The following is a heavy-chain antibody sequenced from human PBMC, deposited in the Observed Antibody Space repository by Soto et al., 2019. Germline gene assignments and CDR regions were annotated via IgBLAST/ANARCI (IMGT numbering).Heavy chain of an antibody. CDR2: VYYSGST. D-gene: IGHD7-27*01. V-gene: IGHV4-59*01. Sequence: SETLSLTCAVYGGSFSWYFWNWIRRPPGKGLEWIGYVYYSGSTNYNPSLTSRVTMSVDTSKNQFSLKLTSVTAADTAVYYCARDYVTADHFDYWGQGALVTVSS. CDR1: GGSFSWYF. CDR3: ARDYVTADHFDY. J-gene: IGHJ4*02.